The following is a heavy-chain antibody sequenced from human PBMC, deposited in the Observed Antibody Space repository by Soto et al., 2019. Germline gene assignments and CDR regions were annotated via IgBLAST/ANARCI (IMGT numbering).Heavy chain of an antibody. Sequence: GASVKVSCKASGGTFSSYAISWVRQAPGQGLEWMGGIIPIFGTANYAQKFQGRVTITADESTSTAYMELSSLRSEDTAVYHCTRSGGGSSWWFGTYWGQGTLVTVSS. J-gene: IGHJ4*02. V-gene: IGHV1-69*13. CDR1: GGTFSSYA. D-gene: IGHD6-13*01. CDR3: TRSGGGSSWWFGTY. CDR2: IIPIFGTA.